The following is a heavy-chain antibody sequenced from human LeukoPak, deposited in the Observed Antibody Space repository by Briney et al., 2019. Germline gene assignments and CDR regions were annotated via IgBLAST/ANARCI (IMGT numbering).Heavy chain of an antibody. CDR1: GGSISSGGYY. CDR2: IYYSGST. J-gene: IGHJ5*02. Sequence: SQTLSLTCPVSGGSISSGGYYWSWIRQHPGKGLEWIGYIYYSGSTYYNPSLKSRVTISVDTSKNQFSLKLSSVTAADTAVYYCARMGYYYGSGSYNWFDPWGQGTLVTVSS. V-gene: IGHV4-31*03. CDR3: ARMGYYYGSGSYNWFDP. D-gene: IGHD3-10*01.